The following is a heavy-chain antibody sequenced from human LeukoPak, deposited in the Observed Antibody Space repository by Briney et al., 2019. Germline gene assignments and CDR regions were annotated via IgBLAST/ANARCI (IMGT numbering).Heavy chain of an antibody. CDR1: GFTFSSYS. D-gene: IGHD2-15*01. J-gene: IGHJ6*02. Sequence: GGSLRLSCAAFGFTFSSYSMNWVRQAPGKGLEWVSSISSSSSYIYYADSVKGRFTSSRDNAKNSLYLQMNSLRAEDTAVYYCARVGCSGGSCYSAPYYYYGMDVWGQGTTVTVSS. V-gene: IGHV3-21*01. CDR3: ARVGCSGGSCYSAPYYYYGMDV. CDR2: ISSSSSYI.